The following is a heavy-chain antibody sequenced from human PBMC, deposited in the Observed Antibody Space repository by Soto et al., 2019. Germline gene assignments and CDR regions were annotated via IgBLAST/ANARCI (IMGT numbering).Heavy chain of an antibody. CDR2: INHSGST. CDR3: ARATLGYCSSTSCYGSPWMDV. Sequence: QVQLQQWGAGLLKPSETLSLTCAVYGGSFSGYYWSWIRQPAGKGLEWIGEINHSGSTNYNPSLKCRVTISVDTSKNQFSLQLSSVTAADTAVYYCARATLGYCSSTSCYGSPWMDVWGQGTTVTVSS. CDR1: GGSFSGYY. J-gene: IGHJ6*02. V-gene: IGHV4-34*01. D-gene: IGHD2-2*01.